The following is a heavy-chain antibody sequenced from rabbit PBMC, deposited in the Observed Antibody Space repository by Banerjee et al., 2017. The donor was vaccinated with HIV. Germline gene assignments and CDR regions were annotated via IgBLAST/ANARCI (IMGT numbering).Heavy chain of an antibody. CDR1: GFSFSSSDW. D-gene: IGHD4-1*01. CDR2: IYGGSSGSS. Sequence: QEQLEESGGDLVKPEESLTLTCKASGFSFSSSDWICWVRQAPGKGLEWIACIYGGSSGSSHYATWAKGRFTISKASWTTVTLQMTSLTAADTASYFCARDLAGVIGWNFNLWGHGTLVTV. J-gene: IGHJ4*01. V-gene: IGHV1S45*01. CDR3: ARDLAGVIGWNFNL.